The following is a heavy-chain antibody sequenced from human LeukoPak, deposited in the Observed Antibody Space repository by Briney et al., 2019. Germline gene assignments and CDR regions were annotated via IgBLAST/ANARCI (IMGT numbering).Heavy chain of an antibody. Sequence: SGPTLVNPTQTLTLTCTFSGFSLSTSGMRVSWIRQPPAKALEWLARIDWDDDKFYSTSLKTRLTISKDTSKNQVVLTMTNMDPVDTATYYCARSIVVPASVHFDYWGQGTLVTVSS. CDR3: ARSIVVPASVHFDY. CDR1: GFSLSTSGMR. J-gene: IGHJ4*02. CDR2: IDWDDDK. D-gene: IGHD2-2*01. V-gene: IGHV2-70*04.